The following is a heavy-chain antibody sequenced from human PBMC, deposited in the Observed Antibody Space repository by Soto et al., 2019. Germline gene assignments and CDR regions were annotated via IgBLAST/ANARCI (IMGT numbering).Heavy chain of an antibody. Sequence: SWIRQPPGKGLEWIGYISYSGNTNYNPSLKSRITISVDTPKNQFSLKLSSMTAADTAVYYCARAGGYGSGWLYWGQGALVTVSS. V-gene: IGHV4-59*01. J-gene: IGHJ4*02. CDR2: ISYSGNT. CDR3: ARAGGYGSGWLY. D-gene: IGHD6-19*01.